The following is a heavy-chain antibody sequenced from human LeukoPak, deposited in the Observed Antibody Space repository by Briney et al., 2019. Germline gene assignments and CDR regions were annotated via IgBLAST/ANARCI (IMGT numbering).Heavy chain of an antibody. Sequence: SETLSLTCTVSTDSISSGNYYWGWIRQHPGKGLEWIGEINHSGSTNYNPSLKSRVTISVDTSKNQFSLKLSSVTAADTAVYYCAKDGYGSGPGYFDYWGQGTLVTVSS. CDR2: INHSGST. CDR1: TDSISSGNYY. D-gene: IGHD3-10*01. V-gene: IGHV4-39*07. CDR3: AKDGYGSGPGYFDY. J-gene: IGHJ4*02.